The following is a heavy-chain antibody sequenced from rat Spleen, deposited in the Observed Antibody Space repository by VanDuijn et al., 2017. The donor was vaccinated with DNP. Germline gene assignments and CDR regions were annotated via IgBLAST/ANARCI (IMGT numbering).Heavy chain of an antibody. CDR2: ISNTGDHT. CDR3: TRRDYDGYYPFAY. Sequence: EVQLVESGGGLVQPGRSLKLSCVASGFIFSNYWMTWIRQAPGKGLEWVASISNTGDHTYYSDSVKGRFSLSRDNTKNTLYLQMNSLRSEDTATYYCTRRDYDGYYPFAYWGQGTLVTVSS. J-gene: IGHJ3*01. CDR1: GFIFSNYW. D-gene: IGHD1-12*03. V-gene: IGHV5-31*01.